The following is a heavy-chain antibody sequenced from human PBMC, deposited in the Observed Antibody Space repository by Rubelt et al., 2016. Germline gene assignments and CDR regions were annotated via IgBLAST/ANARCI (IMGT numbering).Heavy chain of an antibody. CDR3: ARSGPFVAAAYYFDD. CDR1: GGSIISSNW. Sequence: QVQLQESGPGLVKPSGTLSLTCAVSGGSIISSNWWSWVRQPPGKGLEWIGEIYHSGSTNYNPSLKSRVPISVDKSKNQFSRKLGSVTAADTAVDYCARSGPFVAAAYYFDDWGQGTLVTVSS. CDR2: IYHSGST. J-gene: IGHJ4*02. D-gene: IGHD6-13*01. V-gene: IGHV4-4*02.